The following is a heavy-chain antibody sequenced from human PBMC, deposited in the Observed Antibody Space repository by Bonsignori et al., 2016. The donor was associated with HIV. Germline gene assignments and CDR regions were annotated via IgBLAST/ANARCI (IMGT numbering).Heavy chain of an antibody. D-gene: IGHD2-21*01. CDR2: IYPGDSDT. J-gene: IGHJ4*02. Sequence: VRQMPGKGLEWMGIIYPGDSDTRYSPSFQGQVTISVDKSISTAYLQWSSLRASDTAIYYCARGNCGGDCYSPSRFDYWGQGTLGTVSS. V-gene: IGHV5-51*01. CDR3: ARGNCGGDCYSPSRFDY.